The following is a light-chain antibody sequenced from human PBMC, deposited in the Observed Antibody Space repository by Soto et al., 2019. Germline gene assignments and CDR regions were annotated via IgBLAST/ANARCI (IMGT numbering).Light chain of an antibody. J-gene: IGKJ2*01. CDR2: GAS. V-gene: IGKV1-39*01. CDR3: QQFYYYPHT. Sequence: IQMTQSPSSLSASVGDRVTLTCRASQTIATYLNWYQQKPGQVPEVLIYGASRLHVGVPSRFTDSGYGTDFTLTINNLQPEDFAIYYCQQFYYYPHTFGQGTKLEV. CDR1: QTIATY.